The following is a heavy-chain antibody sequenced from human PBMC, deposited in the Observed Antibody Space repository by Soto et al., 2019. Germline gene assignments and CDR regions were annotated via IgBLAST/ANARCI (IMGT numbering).Heavy chain of an antibody. CDR2: IYYTGST. CDR1: GGSITKGGYY. D-gene: IGHD3-22*01. V-gene: IGHV4-31*03. Sequence: QVQLQESGPGLVKPSQTLSLTCTVSGGSITKGGYYWNWIRQHPGKGLEWIGYIYYTGSTYYNPSLKSRIXXSXDXXKHQFSLKLTSVTAADTAVYYWAGRVVVDDDAFDIWGQGTMVTVSS. CDR3: AGRVVVDDDAFDI. J-gene: IGHJ3*02.